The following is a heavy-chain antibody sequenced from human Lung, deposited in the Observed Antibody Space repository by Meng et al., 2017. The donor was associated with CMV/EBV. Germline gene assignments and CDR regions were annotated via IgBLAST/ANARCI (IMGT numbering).Heavy chain of an antibody. V-gene: IGHV1-69*05. J-gene: IGHJ6*02. CDR2: IIPIFGTA. D-gene: IGHD3-10*01. Sequence: SXXVSXKASGDTFSSYAISWVRQAPGQGLEWMGGIIPIFGTANYAQKLQGRVTITTDESTSTAYMELSSLRSEDTAVYYCARAPGGGSGSYPGYYYYYGMDVXGQGXTVTVSS. CDR3: ARAPGGGSGSYPGYYYYYGMDV. CDR1: GDTFSSYA.